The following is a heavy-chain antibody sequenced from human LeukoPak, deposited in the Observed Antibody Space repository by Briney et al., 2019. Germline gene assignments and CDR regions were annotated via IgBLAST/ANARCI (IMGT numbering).Heavy chain of an antibody. CDR1: GFTFSSYS. CDR2: ISGSGGST. D-gene: IGHD3-22*01. CDR3: AKDFDYDSSGLDY. V-gene: IGHV3-23*01. Sequence: GGSLRLSCAASGFTFSSYSVIWARQAPGKGLEWVSAISGSGGSTYYADSVKGRFTISRDNSKNTLYLQMNSLRAEDTAVYYCAKDFDYDSSGLDYWGQGTLVTVSS. J-gene: IGHJ4*02.